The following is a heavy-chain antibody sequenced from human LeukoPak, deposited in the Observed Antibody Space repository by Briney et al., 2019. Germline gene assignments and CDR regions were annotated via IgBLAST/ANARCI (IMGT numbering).Heavy chain of an antibody. CDR3: AKQLGYCSDGSCYFPY. CDR1: GFTFSSYG. V-gene: IGHV3-30*18. D-gene: IGHD2-15*01. CDR2: ISYDGSNK. J-gene: IGHJ4*02. Sequence: PGRSLKLSCAASGFTFSSYGMHWVRQAPGKGLEWVAVISYDGSNKYYADSVKGRFTISRDNSKNTLYLQMNSLRAEDTAVYYCAKQLGYCSDGSCYFPYWGQGTLVTVS.